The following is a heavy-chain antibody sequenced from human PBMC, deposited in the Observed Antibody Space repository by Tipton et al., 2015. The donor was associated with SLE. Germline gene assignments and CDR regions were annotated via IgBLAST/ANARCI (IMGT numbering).Heavy chain of an antibody. CDR1: GGSISSYY. CDR2: IYYSGST. J-gene: IGHJ4*02. CDR3: ARSSWYSSSPSEY. Sequence: LSLTCTVSGGSISSYYWSWIRQPPGKGLEWIGYIYYSGSTNYNPSLKSRVTISVDTSKNQFSLKLSSVTAADTAVYYCARSSWYSSSPSEYWGQGTLVTVSS. D-gene: IGHD6-13*01. V-gene: IGHV4-59*01.